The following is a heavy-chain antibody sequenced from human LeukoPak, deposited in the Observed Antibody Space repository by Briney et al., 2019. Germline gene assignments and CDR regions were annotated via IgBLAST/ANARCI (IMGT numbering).Heavy chain of an antibody. J-gene: IGHJ5*02. V-gene: IGHV4-39*07. D-gene: IGHD3-10*01. Sequence: SETLSLTCTVSGGSISSSSYYWGWIRQPPGKGLEWIGSIYYSGSTYYNPSLKSRVTISVDTSKNQFSLKLSSVTAADTAVYYCARDGSLDYYGSGSYYSHWVDPWGQGTLVTVSS. CDR3: ARDGSLDYYGSGSYYSHWVDP. CDR1: GGSISSSSYY. CDR2: IYYSGST.